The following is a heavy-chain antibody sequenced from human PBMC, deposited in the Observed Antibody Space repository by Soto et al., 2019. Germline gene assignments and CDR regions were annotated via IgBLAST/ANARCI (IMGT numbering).Heavy chain of an antibody. CDR3: ARCINNVVVAATPEGFWLDP. J-gene: IGHJ5*02. CDR1: GGSISSYC. D-gene: IGHD2-15*01. CDR2: IYYSGST. V-gene: IGHV4-59*01. Sequence: PSEPLSLTCTVSGGSISSYCWSWNRQPAGRGLEWMGYIYYSGSTNYNPSLKSRVTISVDTSKNQFSLKLSSVTAADTAVYYCARCINNVVVAATPEGFWLDPWGQGTLVTVSS.